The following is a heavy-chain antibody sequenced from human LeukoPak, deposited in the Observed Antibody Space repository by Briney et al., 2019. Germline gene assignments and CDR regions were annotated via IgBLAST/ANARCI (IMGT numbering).Heavy chain of an antibody. J-gene: IGHJ5*02. V-gene: IGHV3-23*01. D-gene: IGHD2-2*01. CDR1: GFTFSSYA. CDR2: ISGSGGST. CDR3: AIGRYCSSTSCYALNWFDP. Sequence: GGSLRLSCAASGFTFSSYAMSWVRQAPGKGLEWVSAISGSGGSTYYADSVKGRFTISRDNSKNTLYLQMNSLRAEDTAVYYCAIGRYCSSTSCYALNWFDPWGQGTLVTVSS.